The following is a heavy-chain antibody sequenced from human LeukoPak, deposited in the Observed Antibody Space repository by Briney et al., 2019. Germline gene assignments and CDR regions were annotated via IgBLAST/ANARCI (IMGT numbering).Heavy chain of an antibody. CDR3: AKDRVVVPAAPDY. CDR2: ISGSGGST. CDR1: GFTFSSYA. V-gene: IGHV3-23*01. D-gene: IGHD2-2*01. Sequence: GGSLRLSCAASGFTFSSYAMSWVRQAPGKGLEWVSAISGSGGSTYYADSVKGRFTISRDDSKNTLYLQMNSLRAEDTAVYYCAKDRVVVPAAPDYWGQGTLVTVSS. J-gene: IGHJ4*02.